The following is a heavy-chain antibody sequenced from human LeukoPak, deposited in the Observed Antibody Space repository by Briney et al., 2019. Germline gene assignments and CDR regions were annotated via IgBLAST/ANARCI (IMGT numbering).Heavy chain of an antibody. CDR3: ARPRDGYNYGGFDY. V-gene: IGHV4-39*01. CDR2: IHSSGST. D-gene: IGHD5-24*01. J-gene: IGHJ4*02. Sequence: GSLRLSCAASGFTFSSYAMSWVRQAPGKGLEWIGSIHSSGSTDYNPSLKSRVTISVDTSKNQFSLKLSSVTAADTAVYYCARPRDGYNYGGFDYWGQGTLVTVSS. CDR1: GFTFSSYA.